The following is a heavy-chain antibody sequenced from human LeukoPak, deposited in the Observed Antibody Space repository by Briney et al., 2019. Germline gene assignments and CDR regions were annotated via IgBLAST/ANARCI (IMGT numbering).Heavy chain of an antibody. CDR2: ISAYNGNT. J-gene: IGHJ6*02. CDR3: ARGVFIVVVAATNYYYYGMDV. D-gene: IGHD2-15*01. CDR1: GYTFTSYG. V-gene: IGHV1-18*01. Sequence: ASVKVSCKASGYTFTSYGISWVRQAPGQGLEWMGWISAYNGNTNYAQKLQGRVTMTTDTSTSTAYMELRSLRSDDTAVYYCARGVFIVVVAATNYYYYGMDVWGQGTTVTVSS.